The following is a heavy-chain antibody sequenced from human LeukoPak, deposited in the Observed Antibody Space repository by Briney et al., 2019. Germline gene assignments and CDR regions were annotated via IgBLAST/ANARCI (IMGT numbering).Heavy chain of an antibody. V-gene: IGHV1-69*04. Sequence: SVKVSCKASGGTFSSYAISWVRQAPGQGLEWMGRIIPILGIANYAQKFQGRVTITADKSTSTAYMELSSLRSEDTAVYYCARDLRDSSGYYYVPYDYWGQGALVTVSS. CDR1: GGTFSSYA. CDR2: IIPILGIA. D-gene: IGHD3-22*01. J-gene: IGHJ4*02. CDR3: ARDLRDSSGYYYVPYDY.